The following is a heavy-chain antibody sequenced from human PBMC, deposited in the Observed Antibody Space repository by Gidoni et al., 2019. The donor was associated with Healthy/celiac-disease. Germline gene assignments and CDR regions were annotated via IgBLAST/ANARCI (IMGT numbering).Heavy chain of an antibody. CDR3: AKDSVVTYYDILTGLTFDY. D-gene: IGHD3-9*01. CDR2: ISGSGGST. Sequence: EVQLLESGGGLVQLGGSLRLSCAASGFHFSIYPISWVRQAPGKGFGVVAAISGSGGSTYYADSVKGRFTISRDNSKNTLYLQMNSLRAEDTAVYYCAKDSVVTYYDILTGLTFDYWGQGTLVTVSS. J-gene: IGHJ4*02. CDR1: GFHFSIYP. V-gene: IGHV3-23*01.